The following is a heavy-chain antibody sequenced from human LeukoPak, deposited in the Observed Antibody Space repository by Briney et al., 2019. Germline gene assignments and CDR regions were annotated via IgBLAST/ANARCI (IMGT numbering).Heavy chain of an antibody. CDR1: GGTFSSYA. CDR3: ARGRDTYYYGSGSYGGFNWFDP. CDR2: ITPIFGTA. V-gene: IGHV1-69*13. J-gene: IGHJ5*02. D-gene: IGHD3-10*01. Sequence: SVKVSCKASGGTFSSYAISWVRQAPGQGLEWMGGITPIFGTANYAQKFRGRVTITADESTSTAYMELSSLRSEDTAVYYCARGRDTYYYGSGSYGGFNWFDPWGQGTLVTVSS.